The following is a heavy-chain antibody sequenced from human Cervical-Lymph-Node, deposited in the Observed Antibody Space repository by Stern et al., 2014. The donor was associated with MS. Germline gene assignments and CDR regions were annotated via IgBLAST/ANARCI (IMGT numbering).Heavy chain of an antibody. CDR3: ARPSSPSPYYYYGMDV. CDR2: IWDDGSNK. D-gene: IGHD6-13*01. V-gene: IGHV3-33*01. Sequence: VQLVESGGGVVQPGRSLRLSCAASGFTFSSYGMHWVRQAPGKGLEWVAVIWDDGSNKYYADSVKGRFTISRDNSKNTLYLQMNSLRAEDTAVYYCARPSSPSPYYYYGMDVWGQGTTVTV. CDR1: GFTFSSYG. J-gene: IGHJ6*02.